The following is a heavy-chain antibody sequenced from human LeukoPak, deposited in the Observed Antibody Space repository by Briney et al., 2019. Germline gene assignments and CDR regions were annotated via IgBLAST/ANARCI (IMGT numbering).Heavy chain of an antibody. Sequence: NPSETLSLTCAVYGGSFSGYYWSWIRQPPGKGLEWIGEINHSGSTNYNPSLKSRVTISVDTSKNQFSLKLSSVTAADTAVYYCARSAQYRGSYSWFDPWGQGTLVTVSS. CDR1: GGSFSGYY. J-gene: IGHJ5*02. V-gene: IGHV4-34*01. CDR2: INHSGST. D-gene: IGHD1-26*01. CDR3: ARSAQYRGSYSWFDP.